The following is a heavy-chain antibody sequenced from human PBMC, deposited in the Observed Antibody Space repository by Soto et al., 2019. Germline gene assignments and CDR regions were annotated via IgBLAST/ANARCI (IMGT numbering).Heavy chain of an antibody. CDR2: INSDGINT. CDR3: ARFGNMRKKDFDY. CDR1: GFTFNDYW. J-gene: IGHJ4*02. V-gene: IGHV3-74*01. Sequence: EVQLVESGGGLVQPGGSLRLSCAASGFTFNDYWMHWVRQAPGKGLVWVSRINSDGINTNYADSVKGRFTISRDNAKNTLYLQLNSLRADDTAVYYCARFGNMRKKDFDYWGQGTLVTVSS. D-gene: IGHD2-2*01.